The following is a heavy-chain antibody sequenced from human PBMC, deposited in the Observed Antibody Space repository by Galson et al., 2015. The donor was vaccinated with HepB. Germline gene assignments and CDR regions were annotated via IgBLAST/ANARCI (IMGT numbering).Heavy chain of an antibody. Sequence: SVKVSCKASGYTFTSYYMHWVRQAPGQGLEWMGIINPSGGSTSYAQKFQGRVTMTRDTSTSTVYMELSSLRSEDTAVYYCARSKGDYDSSGHYRIDAFDIWGQGTMVTVSS. J-gene: IGHJ3*02. CDR3: ARSKGDYDSSGHYRIDAFDI. CDR1: GYTFTSYY. CDR2: INPSGGST. V-gene: IGHV1-46*03. D-gene: IGHD3-22*01.